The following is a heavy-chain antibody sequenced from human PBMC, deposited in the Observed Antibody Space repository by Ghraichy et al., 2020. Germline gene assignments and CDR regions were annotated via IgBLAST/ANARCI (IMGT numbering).Heavy chain of an antibody. CDR1: GDSISSYY. CDR2: IYYSGST. Sequence: SETLSLTCTVSGDSISSYYWSWIRLPPGKGLEWIGCIYYSGSTHYNPSLKSRVTISLDTSKNQFSLKLSSVTAADTAVYYCARRGNYYDSSVAYFDSWGQGALVTVSS. D-gene: IGHD3-22*01. V-gene: IGHV4-59*01. J-gene: IGHJ4*02. CDR3: ARRGNYYDSSVAYFDS.